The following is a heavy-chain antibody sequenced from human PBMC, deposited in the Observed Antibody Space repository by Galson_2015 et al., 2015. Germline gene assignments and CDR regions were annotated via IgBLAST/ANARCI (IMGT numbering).Heavy chain of an antibody. CDR3: ARGQSSEVLRFLEWLIDY. D-gene: IGHD3-3*01. J-gene: IGHJ4*02. Sequence: SLRLSCAASGFTFTSYAMHWVRQAPGKGLEWVTVISYDGGIEYYADSVKGRFTVSRDISKNTLYLQMNSLRAEDTAAYYCARGQSSEVLRFLEWLIDYWGQGTLVTVSS. CDR1: GFTFTSYA. CDR2: ISYDGGIE. V-gene: IGHV3-30-3*01.